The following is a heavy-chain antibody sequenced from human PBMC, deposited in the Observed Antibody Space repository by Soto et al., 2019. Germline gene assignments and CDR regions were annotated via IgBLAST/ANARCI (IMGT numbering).Heavy chain of an antibody. CDR3: ARDEAYYDSSGYLPGFI. J-gene: IGHJ4*02. V-gene: IGHV3-30-3*01. D-gene: IGHD3-22*01. CDR2: ISYDGSNK. Sequence: GGSLRLSCAASGFTFSSYAMHWVRQAPGKGLEWVAVISYDGSNKYYADSVKGRFTISRDNSKNTLYLQMNSLRAEDTAVYYCARDEAYYDSSGYLPGFIWGQGTLVTVSS. CDR1: GFTFSSYA.